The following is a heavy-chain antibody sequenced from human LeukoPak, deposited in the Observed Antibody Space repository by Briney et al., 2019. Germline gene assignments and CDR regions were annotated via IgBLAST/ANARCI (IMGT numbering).Heavy chain of an antibody. V-gene: IGHV3-48*04. D-gene: IGHD3-16*01. J-gene: IGHJ3*02. CDR2: ISSSSSTI. Sequence: GGSLRLPCAASGFTFSSYSMNWVRQAPGKGLEWVSYISSSSSTIYYADSVKGRFTISRDNAKNSLYLQMNSLRAEDTAVYYCARVMITFGGVDYAFDIWGQGTMVTVSS. CDR1: GFTFSSYS. CDR3: ARVMITFGGVDYAFDI.